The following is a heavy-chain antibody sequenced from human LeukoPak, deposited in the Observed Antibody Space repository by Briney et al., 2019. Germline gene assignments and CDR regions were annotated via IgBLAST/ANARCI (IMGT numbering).Heavy chain of an antibody. CDR2: ISYDGSNK. D-gene: IGHD6-13*01. J-gene: IGHJ4*02. V-gene: IGHV3-30*18. CDR1: GFTFSSYG. Sequence: GRSLRLSCAASGFTFSSYGMHWVRQAPGKGLEWVAVISYDGSNKYYADSVKGRFTISRDNSKNTLYLQMNSLRAEDTAVYYCAKEGRGSSLDYWGQGTLVTVSS. CDR3: AKEGRGSSLDY.